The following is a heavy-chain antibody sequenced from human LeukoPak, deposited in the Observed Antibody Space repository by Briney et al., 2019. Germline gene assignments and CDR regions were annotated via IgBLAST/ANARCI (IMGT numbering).Heavy chain of an antibody. D-gene: IGHD7-27*01. J-gene: IGHJ4*02. Sequence: ASVKVSCKASGYTFTTHDINWVRQATGQGLEWLGWMSPNSGDTGYAQKFQGRVTMTSDSSISTAYMELSSLRSEDTAIYYCVRTPPNWGFDYWGQGTLGTVSS. CDR2: MSPNSGDT. CDR1: GYTFTTHD. CDR3: VRTPPNWGFDY. V-gene: IGHV1-8*01.